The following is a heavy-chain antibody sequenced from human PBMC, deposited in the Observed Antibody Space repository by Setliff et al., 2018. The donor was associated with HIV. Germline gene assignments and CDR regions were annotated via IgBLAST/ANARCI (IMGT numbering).Heavy chain of an antibody. D-gene: IGHD3-3*01. J-gene: IGHJ5*02. CDR1: GYSIGSGYY. V-gene: IGHV4-38-2*02. Sequence: PSETLSLTCTVSGYSIGSGYYWGWSRQTPERGLEWIGSIIYHGTTYYNPSLKGRVTISVDTSNSQFSLKLSSVTAEDTAVYYCARGHLDYNFWDEVLGNWFDPWGQGTLVTVSP. CDR3: ARGHLDYNFWDEVLGNWFDP. CDR2: IIYHGTT.